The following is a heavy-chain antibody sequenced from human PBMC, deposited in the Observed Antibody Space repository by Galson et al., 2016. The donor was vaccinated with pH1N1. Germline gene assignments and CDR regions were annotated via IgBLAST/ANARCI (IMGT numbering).Heavy chain of an antibody. CDR2: IWYEGSNK. CDR1: GFTFSDFV. V-gene: IGHV3-33*03. J-gene: IGHJ6*02. D-gene: IGHD3-10*01. Sequence: SLRLSCAASGFTFSDFVMHWVRQAPGRGLEWVALIWYEGSNKYYADSVKGRFTIPRDNSKTTLYLQASSLRPEDTAIYYCAKEVTSGSPLGYYFSYGLDVWGQGTTVTVSS. CDR3: AKEVTSGSPLGYYFSYGLDV.